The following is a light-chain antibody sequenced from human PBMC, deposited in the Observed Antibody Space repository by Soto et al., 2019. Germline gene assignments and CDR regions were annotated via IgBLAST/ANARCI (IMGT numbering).Light chain of an antibody. CDR3: QQYDILPPT. CDR2: DSS. CDR1: QDINNY. V-gene: IGKV1-33*01. J-gene: IGKJ2*01. Sequence: DIQMTQSPSSLSASVGDRVTITCQASQDINNYLVWYQQKPGKAPKLLIYDSSKLETGVPSRFSGGASWTDFTFTISGLQPEDVATYYCQQYDILPPTFGQGTKLEIK.